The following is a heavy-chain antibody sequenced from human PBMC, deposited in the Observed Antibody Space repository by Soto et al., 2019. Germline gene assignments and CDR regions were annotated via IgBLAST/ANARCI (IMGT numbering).Heavy chain of an antibody. V-gene: IGHV4-59*08. CDR1: GGSISSYY. Sequence: SETLSLTCTVSGGSISSYYWSWIRQPPGKGLEWIGYIYYSGSTNYNPSLKSRVTISVDTSKNQFSLKLSSVTAADTAVYYCARTTVTTDYYYYYMDVWGKGTKVTVSS. CDR2: IYYSGST. D-gene: IGHD4-17*01. J-gene: IGHJ6*03. CDR3: ARTTVTTDYYYYYMDV.